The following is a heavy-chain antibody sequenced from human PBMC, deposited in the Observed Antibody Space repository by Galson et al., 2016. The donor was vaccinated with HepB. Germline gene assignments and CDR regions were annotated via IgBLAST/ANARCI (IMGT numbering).Heavy chain of an antibody. V-gene: IGHV3-53*01. J-gene: IGHJ3*02. Sequence: SLRLSCAASGFSVSGKYMSRARQAPGKGLEWVSAIFSGDATYYRDSVKGRFTISRDTSKNALYLQMNNLGAEDTAIYYCEGYSDPFDIWGQGTMVTVSS. CDR3: EGYSDPFDI. CDR2: IFSGDAT. CDR1: GFSVSGKY. D-gene: IGHD3-22*01.